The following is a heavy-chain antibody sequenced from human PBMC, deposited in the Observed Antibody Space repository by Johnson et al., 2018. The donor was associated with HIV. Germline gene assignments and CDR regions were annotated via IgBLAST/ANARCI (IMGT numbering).Heavy chain of an antibody. D-gene: IGHD3-10*01. J-gene: IGHJ3*02. CDR3: ARMVRYYYGSGSYYNVPWKDAFDI. Sequence: VQLVESGGGVVRPGGSLRLSCVASGFTFDDYGMSWVRQAPGKGLEWVAGINWNGGSTGYADSVKGRFTISRDNAKNSLYLQMNSLRAEDTALYYCARMVRYYYGSGSYYNVPWKDAFDIWGQGTMVTVSS. CDR2: INWNGGST. V-gene: IGHV3-20*04. CDR1: GFTFDDYG.